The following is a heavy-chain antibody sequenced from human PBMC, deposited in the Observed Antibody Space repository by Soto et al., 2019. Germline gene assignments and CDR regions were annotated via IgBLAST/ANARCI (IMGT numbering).Heavy chain of an antibody. CDR1: GFSLSNARMG. V-gene: IGHV2-26*01. CDR2: IFSNDEK. CDR3: ARIGEEDGDTGEERYFDL. J-gene: IGHJ2*01. Sequence: QVTLKESGPVLVKPTETLTLTCTVSGFSLSNARMGVSWIRQPPGKALEWLAHIFSNDEKSYSTSLKSRLTISKDTSKIQVVLTMTNMDPVDTATYYCARIGEEDGDTGEERYFDLWGRGTLVTVSS. D-gene: IGHD4-17*01.